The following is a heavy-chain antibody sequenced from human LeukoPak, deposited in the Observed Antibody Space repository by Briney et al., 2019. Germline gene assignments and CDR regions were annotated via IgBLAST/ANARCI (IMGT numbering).Heavy chain of an antibody. CDR3: ARLCQVTTCDKFEY. Sequence: KPSETLSLPCSVSGDFLSSGAYYWGWIRQSPGKGLAWIGSIYYSGSTFYSASFESRVTMSVDTSTNQFSLNLRSVTAADTAVYYCARLCQVTTCDKFEYWGQGILVRLL. CDR1: GDFLSSGAYY. J-gene: IGHJ4*02. V-gene: IGHV4-39*01. D-gene: IGHD2-21*02. CDR2: IYYSGST.